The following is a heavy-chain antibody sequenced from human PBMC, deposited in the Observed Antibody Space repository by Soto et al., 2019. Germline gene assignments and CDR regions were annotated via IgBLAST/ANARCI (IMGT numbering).Heavy chain of an antibody. CDR2: ISSSSSYI. CDR3: SRVLGANMAWFDP. D-gene: IGHD1-26*01. V-gene: IGHV3-21*01. J-gene: IGHJ5*02. Sequence: EVQLVESGGGLVKPGGSLRLSCAASGFTFSSYSMNWVRQAPGKGLEWVSSISSSSSYIYYADSVKGRFTISRDNANNSLYLQMNSLRAEDTAVYYCSRVLGANMAWFDPWGQGPLVTVSS. CDR1: GFTFSSYS.